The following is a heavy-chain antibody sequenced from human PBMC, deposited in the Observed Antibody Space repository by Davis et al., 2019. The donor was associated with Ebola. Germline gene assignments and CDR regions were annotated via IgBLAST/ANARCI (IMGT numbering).Heavy chain of an antibody. CDR3: AKVAGTPGY. Sequence: GESLKISCAASGFTFSSYAMSWVRQAPGKGLEWVAVISYDGSNKYYADSVKGRFTISRDNSKNTLYLQMNSLRAEDTAVYYCAKVAGTPGYWGQGTLVTVSS. CDR1: GFTFSSYA. CDR2: ISYDGSNK. D-gene: IGHD1-1*01. V-gene: IGHV3-30*18. J-gene: IGHJ4*02.